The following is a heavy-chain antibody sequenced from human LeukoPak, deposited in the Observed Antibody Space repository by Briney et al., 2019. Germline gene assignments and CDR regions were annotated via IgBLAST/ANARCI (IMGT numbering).Heavy chain of an antibody. Sequence: ASVKVSCKASGYTFTNYYIHWARQAPGQGLEWTGIINPNGGSASYAQKFQGRVTLTRDTSTSTVYMELTSLTSEDTAVYYCAREGPYSDSSRSRFDSWGQGTLVTVSS. V-gene: IGHV1-46*01. J-gene: IGHJ4*02. CDR1: GYTFTNYY. CDR2: INPNGGSA. CDR3: AREGPYSDSSRSRFDS. D-gene: IGHD6-6*01.